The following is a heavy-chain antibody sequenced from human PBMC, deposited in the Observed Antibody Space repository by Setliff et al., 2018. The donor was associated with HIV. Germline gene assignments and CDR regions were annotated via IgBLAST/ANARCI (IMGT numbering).Heavy chain of an antibody. CDR1: GGSMASYQ. V-gene: IGHV4-59*01. CDR2: IYTRGNP. Sequence: PSETLSLTCNVSGGSMASYQWGWIRQPPGKGLEWIGHIYTRGNPNYNPSLKSRVTISIDTSKNQFSLEVSSVTAADTAVYYCARTRGYSYGTLAGFDYWGRGSLVTVSS. J-gene: IGHJ4*01. D-gene: IGHD5-18*01. CDR3: ARTRGYSYGTLAGFDY.